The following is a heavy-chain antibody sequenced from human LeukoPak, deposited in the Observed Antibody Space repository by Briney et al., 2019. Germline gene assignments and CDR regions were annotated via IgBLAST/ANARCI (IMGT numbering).Heavy chain of an antibody. CDR2: ISGSGGST. J-gene: IGHJ3*02. V-gene: IGHV3-23*01. CDR1: GFTFSSYA. CDR3: AKCVVAVAGINAFDI. D-gene: IGHD6-19*01. Sequence: GGSMRLSCAASGFTFSSYAMSWVRHAPGKGLEWVSAISGSGGSTYYADSVKGRFTISRDNSKNTLYLQMNSLRAEDTAVYYCAKCVVAVAGINAFDIWGQGTMVTVSS.